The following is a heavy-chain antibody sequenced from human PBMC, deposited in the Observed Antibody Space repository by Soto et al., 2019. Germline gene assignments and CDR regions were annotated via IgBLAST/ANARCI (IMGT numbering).Heavy chain of an antibody. J-gene: IGHJ3*02. CDR1: GGPFSSYT. Sequence: QVQLVQSGAEVKKPGSSVKVSWKSSGGPFSSYTISRVRQAPGQGLEWMGRIIPILGIANYAQKFQGRVTITADKSTSTAFMEPSSLRSEDTAVYYCARDGEMATAGAFDIWGQGTMVTVSS. V-gene: IGHV1-69*08. CDR2: IIPILGIA. D-gene: IGHD5-12*01. CDR3: ARDGEMATAGAFDI.